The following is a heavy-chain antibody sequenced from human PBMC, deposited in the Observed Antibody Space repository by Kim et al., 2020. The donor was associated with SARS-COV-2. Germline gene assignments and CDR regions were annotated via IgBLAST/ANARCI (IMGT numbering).Heavy chain of an antibody. J-gene: IGHJ4*02. CDR2: ISYDGSNK. Sequence: GGSLRLSCAASGFTFSSYAMHWVRQAPGKGLEWVAVISYDGSNKYYADSVKGRFTISRDNSKNTLYLQMNSLRAEDTAVYYCARENSVGSSSWYPIDYWGQGTLVTASS. CDR1: GFTFSSYA. CDR3: ARENSVGSSSWYPIDY. D-gene: IGHD6-13*01. V-gene: IGHV3-30*04.